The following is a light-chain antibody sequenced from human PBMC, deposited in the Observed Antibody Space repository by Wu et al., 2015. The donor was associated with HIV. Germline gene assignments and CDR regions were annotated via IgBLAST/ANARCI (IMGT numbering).Light chain of an antibody. CDR3: QQSVPTWT. V-gene: IGKV1-39*01. J-gene: IGKJ1*01. CDR1: QSISNY. CDR2: AAS. Sequence: DIQMTQSPSSLSASVGDRVTITCRASQSISNYLNWYQQKPGKAPNLLIYAASSLQSGVPSRFRGSGSGTDFTLIISSLQPDDFATYYCQQSVPTWTFGQGTKVDIK.